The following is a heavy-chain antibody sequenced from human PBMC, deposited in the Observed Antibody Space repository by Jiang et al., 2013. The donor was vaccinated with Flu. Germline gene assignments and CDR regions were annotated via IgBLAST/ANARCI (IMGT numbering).Heavy chain of an antibody. D-gene: IGHD1-1*01. CDR1: YW. Sequence: YWSQLGGARCPGEAWNGWGGLIPRDSYTNYSPSFQGHVTISADKSISTAYLQWSSLKASDTAMYYCARLLGTRMDVWGQGTTVTVSS. V-gene: IGHV5-10-1*01. CDR2: LIPRDSYT. CDR3: ARLLGTRMDV. J-gene: IGHJ6*02.